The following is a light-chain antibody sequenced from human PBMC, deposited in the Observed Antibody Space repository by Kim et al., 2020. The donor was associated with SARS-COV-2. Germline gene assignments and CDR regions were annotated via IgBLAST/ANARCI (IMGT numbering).Light chain of an antibody. J-gene: IGLJ2*01. V-gene: IGLV3-1*01. CDR2: QDT. CDR3: QAWALNTVV. Sequence: SYELTQPPSMSVSPGQTASITCSGDKLGDKYTCWYQQKAGQSPVLVIYQDTKRPSGIPERFSGSNSGNTATLTISGTQAMDEADYFCQAWALNTVVFGGG. CDR1: KLGDKY.